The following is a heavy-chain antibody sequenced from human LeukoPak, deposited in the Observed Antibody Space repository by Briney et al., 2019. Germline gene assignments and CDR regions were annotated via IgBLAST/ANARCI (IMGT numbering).Heavy chain of an antibody. CDR3: ARRHSSGWLDY. CDR1: GFTFSSYA. D-gene: IGHD6-19*01. Sequence: PGRSLRLSCAASGFTFSSYAMHWVRQAPGEGLEWVAVISYDGSNKYYADSVKGRFTISRDNSKNTLYLQMNSLRAEDTAVYYCARRHSSGWLDYWGQGTLVTVSS. CDR2: ISYDGSNK. V-gene: IGHV3-30-3*01. J-gene: IGHJ4*02.